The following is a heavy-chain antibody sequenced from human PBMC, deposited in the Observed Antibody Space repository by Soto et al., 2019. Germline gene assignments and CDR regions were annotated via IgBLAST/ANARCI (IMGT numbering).Heavy chain of an antibody. Sequence: ASLKVSCKASGYTFTSYAMHWVRQAPGQRLEWMGWINAGNGNTKYSQKFQGRVTITRDTSASTAYMELSSLRSEDTAVYYCARCIVVVTALDYWGQGTQVTVSS. D-gene: IGHD2-21*02. CDR1: GYTFTSYA. CDR3: ARCIVVVTALDY. V-gene: IGHV1-3*01. CDR2: INAGNGNT. J-gene: IGHJ4*02.